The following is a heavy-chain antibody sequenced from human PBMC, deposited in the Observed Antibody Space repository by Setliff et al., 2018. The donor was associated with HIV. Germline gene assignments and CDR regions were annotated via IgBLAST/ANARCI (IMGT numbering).Heavy chain of an antibody. D-gene: IGHD1-7*01. CDR2: ISDYNGNT. CDR3: ARVWDWNYDLGY. CDR1: GYTFTSYG. V-gene: IGHV1-18*01. J-gene: IGHJ4*02. Sequence: ASVKVSCKASGYTFTSYGISWVRQAPGQGLEWMGWISDYNGNTNYAQKFQGRVTMTRDTSTSTAYMELRSLRSDDTAVYYCARVWDWNYDLGYWGQGTLVTVSS.